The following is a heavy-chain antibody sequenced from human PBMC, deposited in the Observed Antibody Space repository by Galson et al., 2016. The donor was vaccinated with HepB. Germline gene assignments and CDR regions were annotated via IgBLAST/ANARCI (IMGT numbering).Heavy chain of an antibody. V-gene: IGHV3-30*04. J-gene: IGHJ4*01. Sequence: SLRLSCAASGFSFNTYSMHWVRQAPGKGLEWVAAITSAGDKQYYTDSARGRFTISRDNSNNMMYLQMNSLRPEDTSVYYCARDAMGRGSGSYSAFDYWGRGTQVTVSS. CDR1: GFSFNTYS. D-gene: IGHD1-26*01. CDR2: ITSAGDKQ. CDR3: ARDAMGRGSGSYSAFDY.